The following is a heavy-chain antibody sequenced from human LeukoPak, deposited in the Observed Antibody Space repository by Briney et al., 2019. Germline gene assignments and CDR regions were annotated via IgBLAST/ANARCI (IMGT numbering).Heavy chain of an antibody. D-gene: IGHD4-23*01. V-gene: IGHV4-4*09. CDR2: IYSGGTT. J-gene: IGHJ4*02. CDR3: AGSYYGGNSGPFDY. CDR1: NGSISTYY. Sequence: PSETLSLTCTVSNGSISTYYWSWIRQPPGKGLGWIGYIYSGGTTNSNPSLKSRVTISVDTSKNQFSLKLSSVTAADTAVYYCAGSYYGGNSGPFDYWGQGTLVTVSS.